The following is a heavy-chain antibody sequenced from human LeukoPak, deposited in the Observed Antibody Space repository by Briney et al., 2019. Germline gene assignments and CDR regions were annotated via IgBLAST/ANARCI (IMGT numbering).Heavy chain of an antibody. J-gene: IGHJ4*02. CDR1: RFTVSSNY. D-gene: IGHD3-10*01. V-gene: IGHV3-66*01. Sequence: GGSLRLSCAASRFTVSSNYMSWVRQAPGKGLEWVSVIYSGGSTYYADSVKGRFTISRDNSKNTLYLQMNSLRAEDTAVYYCARGGNYYGSGSYYKAVDYWGQGTLVTVSS. CDR2: IYSGGST. CDR3: ARGGNYYGSGSYYKAVDY.